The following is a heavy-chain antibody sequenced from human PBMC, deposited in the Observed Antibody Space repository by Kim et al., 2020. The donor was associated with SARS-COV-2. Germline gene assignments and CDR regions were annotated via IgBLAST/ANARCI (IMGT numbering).Heavy chain of an antibody. CDR1: GFTFSSYS. J-gene: IGHJ5*02. V-gene: IGHV3-21*01. Sequence: GGSLRLSCAASGFTFSSYSMNWVRQAPGKGLEWVSSISSSSSYIYYADSVKGRFTISRDNAKNSLYLQMNSLRAEDTAVYYCARDRRDKEWTTVTTSCWFDPWGQGTLVTVSS. D-gene: IGHD4-17*01. CDR3: ARDRRDKEWTTVTTSCWFDP. CDR2: ISSSSSYI.